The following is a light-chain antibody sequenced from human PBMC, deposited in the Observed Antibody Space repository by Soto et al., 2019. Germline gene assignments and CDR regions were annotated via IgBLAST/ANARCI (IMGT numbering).Light chain of an antibody. CDR3: SSYTDSSNDL. CDR2: QVT. Sequence: QSALAQPASVSGSPGESITISCTGTSSDLAIYNYVSWYQQQPGKAPKLIIYQVTNRPSGVSNRFSGSRSGNTASLTISGVQAEDEADYYCSSYTDSSNDLFGNGTKLTV. CDR1: SSDLAIYNY. V-gene: IGLV2-14*01. J-gene: IGLJ6*01.